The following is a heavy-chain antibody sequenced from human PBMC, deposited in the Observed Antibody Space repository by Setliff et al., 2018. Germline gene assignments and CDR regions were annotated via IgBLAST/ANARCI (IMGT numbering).Heavy chain of an antibody. Sequence: GSLRLSCAASGFTFSIYSMNWPRQAPGKGLEWVSYISSGSISTTHYADSVRGRFTVSRDNAKNTLYLEMNNLRAEDSAVYYCARRGTTAFDFWGLGTLVTVSS. CDR3: ARRGTTAFDF. CDR2: ISSGSISTT. CDR1: GFTFSIYS. V-gene: IGHV3-48*01. D-gene: IGHD4-4*01. J-gene: IGHJ4*02.